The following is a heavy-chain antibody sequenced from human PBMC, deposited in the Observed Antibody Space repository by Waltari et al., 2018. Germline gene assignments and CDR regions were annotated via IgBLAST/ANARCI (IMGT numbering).Heavy chain of an antibody. CDR2: IFYSGTA. CDR3: ARVRYNWNYGVSRWDALDI. D-gene: IGHD1-7*01. Sequence: VQLQESGPGLVKPSQTLSLTCTVSGGSIRSADYYWSWIRQHPGKGLEWVGYIFYSGTAYYKPSLEDRVTISVDTSKNQFALNIDSVTAADTAVYYCARVRYNWNYGVSRWDALDIWGQGTMVTVTP. V-gene: IGHV4-31*03. J-gene: IGHJ3*02. CDR1: GGSIRSADYY.